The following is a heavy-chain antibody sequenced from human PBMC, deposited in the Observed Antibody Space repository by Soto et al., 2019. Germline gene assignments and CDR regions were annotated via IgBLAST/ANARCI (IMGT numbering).Heavy chain of an antibody. CDR2: ISYDGSNK. CDR3: AKDSSAIVVVITIDY. D-gene: IGHD3-22*01. V-gene: IGHV3-30*18. J-gene: IGHJ4*02. Sequence: QVQLVESGGGVVQPGRSLRLSCAASGFTFSSYGMHWVRQAPGKGLEWVAVISYDGSNKYYADSVKGRFTISRDNSKNTLYLQMNSLGAEDTAVYYCAKDSSAIVVVITIDYWGQGTLVTVSS. CDR1: GFTFSSYG.